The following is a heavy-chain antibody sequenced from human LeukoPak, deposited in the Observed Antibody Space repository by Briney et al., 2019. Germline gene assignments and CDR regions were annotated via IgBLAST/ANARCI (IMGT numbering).Heavy chain of an antibody. CDR1: GFTVNSNY. CDR2: IYDDGST. D-gene: IGHD2-2*01. J-gene: IGHJ4*02. V-gene: IGHV3-53*01. Sequence: GGSLRLSCAASGFTVNSNYMSWVRQAPGKGLEWVSLIYDDGSTYYADSVRGRFTISGDNAKNSLYLQMNSLRVEDTAVYYCARDLGFCSSTSCFPRYWGQGTLVTVSS. CDR3: ARDLGFCSSTSCFPRY.